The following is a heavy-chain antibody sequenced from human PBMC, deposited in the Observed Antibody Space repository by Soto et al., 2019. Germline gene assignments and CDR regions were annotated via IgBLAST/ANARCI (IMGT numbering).Heavy chain of an antibody. CDR2: VWYDGSHK. CDR3: ARDPGTIFFDY. J-gene: IGHJ4*02. D-gene: IGHD3-9*01. Sequence: LRLSCAASGFTFSNYGMHWVRQAPGKGLEWVAVVWYDGSHKYYADSVKDRFTISRDNSKNTLYLQMNSLRAEDTAVYYCARDPGTIFFDYWGQGTLVTVSS. V-gene: IGHV3-33*01. CDR1: GFTFSNYG.